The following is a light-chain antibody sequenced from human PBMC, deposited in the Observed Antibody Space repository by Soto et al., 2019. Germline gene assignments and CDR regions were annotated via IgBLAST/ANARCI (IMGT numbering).Light chain of an antibody. CDR2: AAS. CDR1: QGIGSS. CDR3: QQYNSYPRT. Sequence: DIQMTQSPSSLSVSVGDRVTITCRASQGIGSSLAWFQQKPGKAPKSLIYAASTLRVGVPSRFSSSGSGTDFNLTIISLQPEDFATYYCQQYNSYPRTFGQGTKVEIK. J-gene: IGKJ1*01. V-gene: IGKV1-16*01.